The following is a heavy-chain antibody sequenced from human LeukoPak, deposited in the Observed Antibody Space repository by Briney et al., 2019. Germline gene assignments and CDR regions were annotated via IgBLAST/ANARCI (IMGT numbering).Heavy chain of an antibody. Sequence: ASVKVSCKASGYTFTSYGISWVRQAPGQGLEWMGWISAYNGNTNYAQKLQGRVTMTTDTSTSTAYMELSSLRSEDTAVYYCARGGGRQWLVLGYYYYSYMDVWGKGTTVTISS. CDR1: GYTFTSYG. V-gene: IGHV1-18*01. J-gene: IGHJ6*03. CDR3: ARGGGRQWLVLGYYYYSYMDV. CDR2: ISAYNGNT. D-gene: IGHD6-19*01.